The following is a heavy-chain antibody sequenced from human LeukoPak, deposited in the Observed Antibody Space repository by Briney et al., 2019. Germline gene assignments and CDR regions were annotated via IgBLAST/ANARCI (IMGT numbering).Heavy chain of an antibody. J-gene: IGHJ4*02. D-gene: IGHD6-13*01. CDR1: GFTFSNYG. CDR3: AKGKAIASAGAMDY. V-gene: IGHV3-30*18. CDR2: ISYDGSNK. Sequence: PGRSLRLSCAASGFTFSNYGIHWVRQAPGKGLEWVAIISYDGSNKYYADSVKGRFTISRDNSKNTVYVQMNSLRTEDTAVYYCAKGKAIASAGAMDYWGQGTLVTVSS.